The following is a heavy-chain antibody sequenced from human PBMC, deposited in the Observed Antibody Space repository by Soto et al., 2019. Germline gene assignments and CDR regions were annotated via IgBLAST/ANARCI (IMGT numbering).Heavy chain of an antibody. Sequence: GASVKVSCKVSGYTLTELSMHWVRQAPGKGLEWMGGFDPEDGETIYAQKFQGRVTMTEDTSTDTAYMELSSLRSEDTAVYYCATISIAAAGISNWGQGTLVTVSS. J-gene: IGHJ4*02. V-gene: IGHV1-24*01. CDR2: FDPEDGET. D-gene: IGHD6-13*01. CDR1: GYTLTELS. CDR3: ATISIAAAGISN.